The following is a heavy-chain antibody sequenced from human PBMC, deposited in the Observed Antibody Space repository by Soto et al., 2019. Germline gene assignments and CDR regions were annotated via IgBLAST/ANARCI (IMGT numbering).Heavy chain of an antibody. CDR3: ARSHIVPRLFMYPYDY. V-gene: IGHV4-31*03. D-gene: IGHD6-6*01. Sequence: PSETLSLTCTVSGGSISSGGYYWSWIRQHPGKGLEWIGYIYYSGSTYYNTSLKSRVTISVDTSKNQYSLKLSSVNAADTAVYYCARSHIVPRLFMYPYDYWGQGTPVTVSS. CDR2: IYYSGST. CDR1: GGSISSGGYY. J-gene: IGHJ4*02.